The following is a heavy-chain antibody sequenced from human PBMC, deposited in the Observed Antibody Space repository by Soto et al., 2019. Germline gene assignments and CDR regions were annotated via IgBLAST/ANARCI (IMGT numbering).Heavy chain of an antibody. CDR1: GFTFSSYA. D-gene: IGHD3-16*01. CDR3: AKDRHGAHALLLRSGGMDV. J-gene: IGHJ6*02. CDR2: ISGSGGST. V-gene: IGHV3-23*01. Sequence: GGSLRLSCAASGFTFSSYAMSWVRQAPGKGLEWVSAISGSGGSTYYADSVKGRFTISRDNSKNTLYLQMNSLRAEDTAVYYCAKDRHGAHALLLRSGGMDVWGQGTTVTVSS.